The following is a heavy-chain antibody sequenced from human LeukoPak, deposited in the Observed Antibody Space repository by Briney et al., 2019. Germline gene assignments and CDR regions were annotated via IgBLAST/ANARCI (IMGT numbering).Heavy chain of an antibody. J-gene: IGHJ3*02. V-gene: IGHV6-1*01. CDR3: GEVHPCRFLFLEWDPLEAFDI. Sequence: SQTLSLTRAISGDSASSNSAACNSSKQPPSRGLECLGRTYYRSTWYNAYAVSVKSLITIIPDTSKNEFSLQLNSVTPDDTAEYYGGEVHPCRFLFLEWDPLEAFDIWGQGTMVTVSS. CDR1: GDSASSNSAA. CDR2: TYYRSTWYN. D-gene: IGHD3-3*01.